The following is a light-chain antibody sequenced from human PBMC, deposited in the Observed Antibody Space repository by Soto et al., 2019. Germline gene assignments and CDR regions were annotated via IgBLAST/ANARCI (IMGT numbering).Light chain of an antibody. V-gene: IGKV3-15*01. J-gene: IGKJ2*01. CDR1: QSVSSN. Sequence: EIVMTQSPATLTVSPGERATLSCRASQSVSSNLAWYQQKPGQAPRLLIYGASTSATAIPARFSGSGSGTEFTLTLSSLQSEDFAVYYCQQYNNWPPYTFGQGTKLEIK. CDR3: QQYNNWPPYT. CDR2: GAS.